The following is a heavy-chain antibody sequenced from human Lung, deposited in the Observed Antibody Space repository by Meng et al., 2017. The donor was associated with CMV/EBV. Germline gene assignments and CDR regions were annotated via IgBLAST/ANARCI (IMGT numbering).Heavy chain of an antibody. CDR2: ISSSGSTI. J-gene: IGHJ2*01. CDR1: GFIFSSYE. CDR3: ARDSPLFVPAAHWYFDL. V-gene: IGHV3-48*03. D-gene: IGHD2-2*01. Sequence: SCAASGFIFSSYEMNWVRQAPGKGLEWVSYISSSGSTIYYADSVKGRFTISRDNAKNSLYLQMNSLRAEDTAVYYCARDSPLFVPAAHWYFDLWGRGNXV.